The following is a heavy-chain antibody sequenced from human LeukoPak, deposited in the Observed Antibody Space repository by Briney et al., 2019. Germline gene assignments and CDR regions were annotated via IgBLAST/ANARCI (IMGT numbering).Heavy chain of an antibody. J-gene: IGHJ4*02. CDR3: ARGGPRYSSNCYNY. V-gene: IGHV4-34*01. D-gene: IGHD6-13*01. Sequence: PSETLSLTCAVYGASFSGYYWSWIRQPPGKGLEWIGEINHSGSTNYNPSLKSRVTISVDTFKNQFSLKLSSVTATDTAVYYCARGGPRYSSNCYNYWGQGILVTVSS. CDR1: GASFSGYY. CDR2: INHSGST.